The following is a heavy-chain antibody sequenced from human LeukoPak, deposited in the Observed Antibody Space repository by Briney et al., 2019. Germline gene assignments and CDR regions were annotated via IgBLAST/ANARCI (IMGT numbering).Heavy chain of an antibody. D-gene: IGHD6-13*01. CDR2: INPSGTGT. J-gene: IGHJ4*02. Sequence: GASVKVSCKASGYTITNNYMHWVRQAPGQGLEWMGVINPSGTGTSYAQKFQGRVTMTRNTSISTAYMELSSLRSEDTAVYYCARVLRYSSSSRSSPYWGQGTLVTVSS. CDR1: GYTITNNY. CDR3: ARVLRYSSSSRSSPY. V-gene: IGHV1-46*01.